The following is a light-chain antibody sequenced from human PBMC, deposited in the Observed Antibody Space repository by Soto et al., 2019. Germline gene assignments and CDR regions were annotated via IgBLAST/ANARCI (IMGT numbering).Light chain of an antibody. J-gene: IGLJ1*01. V-gene: IGLV2-23*01. CDR1: SSDVGSYNL. CDR3: CSYAGSSTSRV. Sequence: QSALTQPASVSGSPGQSITISCTGTSSDVGSYNLVSWYQQHPGKAPKLMIYEGSKRPSGVSNRFSSSKSGNTASLTISGLQAEDEADYYCCSYAGSSTSRVFGTGTKVTVL. CDR2: EGS.